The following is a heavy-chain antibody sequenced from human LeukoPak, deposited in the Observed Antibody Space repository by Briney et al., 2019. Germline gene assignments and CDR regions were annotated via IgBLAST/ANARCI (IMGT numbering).Heavy chain of an antibody. J-gene: IGHJ4*02. CDR1: GYTFTSYG. CDR2: ISAYNGNT. D-gene: IGHD2-2*01. CDR3: ARTVAVVPAAIGSYYFDY. Sequence: ASVKVSCKASGYTFTSYGSSWMRQAPGQGLEWMGWISAYNGNTNYAQKLQGRVTMTTDTSTSTAYMELRSLRSDDTAVYYCARTVAVVPAAIGSYYFDYWGQGTLVTVSS. V-gene: IGHV1-18*04.